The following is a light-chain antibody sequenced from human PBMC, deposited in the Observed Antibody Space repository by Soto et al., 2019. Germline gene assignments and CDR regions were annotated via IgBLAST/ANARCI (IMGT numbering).Light chain of an antibody. V-gene: IGKV3-20*01. J-gene: IGKJ1*01. Sequence: IVLMQSPGTLSLSPGEIATLSFIASQRVYSSYLAWYQQKPGQAPRLLIYGASSRATGIPDRFSGSGSGTDFTLSISRLEPEDFAVYYCQQYGSSPPTFGQGTKVDIK. CDR1: QRVYSSY. CDR2: GAS. CDR3: QQYGSSPPT.